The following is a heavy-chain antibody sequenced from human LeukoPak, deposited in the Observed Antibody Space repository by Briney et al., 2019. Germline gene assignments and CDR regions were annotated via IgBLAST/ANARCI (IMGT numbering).Heavy chain of an antibody. V-gene: IGHV3-48*04. J-gene: IGHJ4*02. CDR1: GFTFSNAW. CDR2: ISSSSSTI. CDR3: ARNQYSSGWYPHLDY. Sequence: GGSLRLSCAASGFTFSNAWMSWVRQAPGKGLEWVSYISSSSSTIYYADSVKGRFTISRDDAKNSLYLQMNSLRAEDTAVYYCARNQYSSGWYPHLDYWGQGTLVTVSS. D-gene: IGHD6-19*01.